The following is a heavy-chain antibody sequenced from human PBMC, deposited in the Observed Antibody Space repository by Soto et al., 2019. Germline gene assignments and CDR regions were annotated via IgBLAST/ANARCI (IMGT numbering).Heavy chain of an antibody. D-gene: IGHD3-10*01. Sequence: PGESLKISCKGSGYNFTSYWIGWVRQMPGKGLECMGIIYPGDSDTRYSPSFQGQVTISADKSISTAYLQWSSLKASDTAVYYCAGGGVRGVITRTRDYYGMDVWGQGTTVTVSS. J-gene: IGHJ6*02. CDR1: GYNFTSYW. CDR3: AGGGVRGVITRTRDYYGMDV. CDR2: IYPGDSDT. V-gene: IGHV5-51*01.